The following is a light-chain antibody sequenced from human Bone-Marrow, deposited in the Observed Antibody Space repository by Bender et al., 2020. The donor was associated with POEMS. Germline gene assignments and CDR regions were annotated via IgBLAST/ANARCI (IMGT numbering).Light chain of an antibody. V-gene: IGLV2-14*02. J-gene: IGLJ3*02. CDR1: SSDVGNYKL. CDR2: EGS. CDR3: SSYTRSSTLEV. Sequence: HSALTQPASVSGSPGQSITISCTRTSSDVGNYKLVSWYQQHPDKAPKLIIYEGSERPSGVSDRFSGSKSGNTASLTISGLQAEDEADYYCSSYTRSSTLEVFGGGTQLTVL.